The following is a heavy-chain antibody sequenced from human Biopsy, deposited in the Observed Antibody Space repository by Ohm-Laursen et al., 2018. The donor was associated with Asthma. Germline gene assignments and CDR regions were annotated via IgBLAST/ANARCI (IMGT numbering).Heavy chain of an antibody. D-gene: IGHD4-23*01. V-gene: IGHV3-53*01. J-gene: IGHJ3*02. CDR3: VRAYSGSFFSGSFDI. Sequence: SLRLSCTASGFTVSTNGMSWVRQPPGKGLEWVSVIYSGGGTYYADSVQGRVTISRDNSKNTLSLQMNSLRAEDTAVYYCVRAYSGSFFSGSFDIWGQGTMVTVSS. CDR2: IYSGGGT. CDR1: GFTVSTNG.